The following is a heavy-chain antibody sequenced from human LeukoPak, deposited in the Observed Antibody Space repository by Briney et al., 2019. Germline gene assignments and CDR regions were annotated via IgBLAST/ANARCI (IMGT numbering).Heavy chain of an antibody. CDR3: AIYCSGGSCFRN. D-gene: IGHD2-15*01. Sequence: PGGSLRLSCAASGFTFSSYWMSWVRQTPGKGLEWVANINQEGSEKYYVDSVKGRFTISRDNAKNSLYLQMNSLRAEDTAVYYCAIYCSGGSCFRNWGQGTLVTVSS. CDR2: INQEGSEK. CDR1: GFTFSSYW. V-gene: IGHV3-7*05. J-gene: IGHJ4*02.